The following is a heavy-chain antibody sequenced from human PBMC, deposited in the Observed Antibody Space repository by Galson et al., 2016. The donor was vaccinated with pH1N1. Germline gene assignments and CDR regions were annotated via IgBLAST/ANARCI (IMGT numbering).Heavy chain of an antibody. Sequence: SLRLSCAASGFTFTNYAMNWVRQAPGKGLEWVSTISGTGDTTYYADSVKGRFTISRDNAKNTLYLQMNSLSVEDMAVYYCVRALNGTWIWGQGTQVTVSS. J-gene: IGHJ4*02. V-gene: IGHV3-23*01. CDR2: ISGTGDTT. CDR1: GFTFTNYA. CDR3: VRALNGTWI. D-gene: IGHD2-8*01.